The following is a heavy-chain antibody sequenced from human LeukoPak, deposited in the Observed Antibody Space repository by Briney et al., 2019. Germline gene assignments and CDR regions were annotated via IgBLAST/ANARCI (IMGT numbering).Heavy chain of an antibody. Sequence: PSETLSLTCTVSGYSISSGYYWGWIRQPPGKGLEWIGYIYYSGSTNYNPSLKSRVTISVDTSKNQFSLKLSSVTAADTAVYYCARDNGSGSFLDWYFDLWGRGTLVTVSS. J-gene: IGHJ2*01. CDR2: IYYSGST. CDR3: ARDNGSGSFLDWYFDL. V-gene: IGHV4-61*01. D-gene: IGHD3-22*01. CDR1: GYSISSGYY.